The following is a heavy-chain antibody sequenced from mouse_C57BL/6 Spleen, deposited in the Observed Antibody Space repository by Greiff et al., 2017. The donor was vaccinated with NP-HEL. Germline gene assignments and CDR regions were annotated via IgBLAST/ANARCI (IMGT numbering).Heavy chain of an antibody. CDR1: GYAFSSSW. CDR3: AREGPDAFFDY. V-gene: IGHV1-82*01. Sequence: VQLQQSGPELVKPGASVKISCKASGYAFSSSWMNWVKQRPGKGLEWIGRIYPGDGDTNYNGKFKGKATLTADKSSSTAYMQLSSLTSEDSAVYFWAREGPDAFFDYWGQGTTLTVSS. J-gene: IGHJ2*01. D-gene: IGHD2-3*01. CDR2: IYPGDGDT.